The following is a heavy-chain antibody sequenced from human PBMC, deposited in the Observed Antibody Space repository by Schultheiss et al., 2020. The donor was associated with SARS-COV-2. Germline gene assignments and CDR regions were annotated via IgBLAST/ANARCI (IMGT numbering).Heavy chain of an antibody. D-gene: IGHD1-1*01. V-gene: IGHV3-30*07. CDR3: AAQRLFGGY. CDR2: ISYDGSNK. Sequence: GGSLRLSCAASGFTFSSYDMHWVRQAPGKGLEWVAVISYDGSNKYYADSVKGRFTISRDNSKNTLYLQMNSLRAEDTAVYYCAAQRLFGGYWGQGTLVTVSS. J-gene: IGHJ4*02. CDR1: GFTFSSYD.